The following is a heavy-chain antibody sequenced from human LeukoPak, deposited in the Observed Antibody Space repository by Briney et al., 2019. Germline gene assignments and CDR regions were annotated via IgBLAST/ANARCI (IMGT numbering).Heavy chain of an antibody. J-gene: IGHJ6*03. V-gene: IGHV1-69*05. CDR2: IIPIFGTA. D-gene: IGHD3-10*01. CDR1: GGTFSSYA. Sequence: ASVKVSCXASGGTFSSYAISWVRRAPGQGLEWMGRIIPIFGTANYAQKFQGRVTITTDESTSTAYMELSSLRSEDTAVYYCARDSGSYYWYYYMDVWGKGTTVTVSS. CDR3: ARDSGSYYWYYYMDV.